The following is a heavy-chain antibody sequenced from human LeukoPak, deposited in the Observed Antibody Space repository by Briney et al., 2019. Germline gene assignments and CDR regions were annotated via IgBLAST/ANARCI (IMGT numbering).Heavy chain of an antibody. CDR2: IKQDGSEK. CDR3: ARVSPANYDILTGYYRQYYYYYGMDV. D-gene: IGHD3-9*01. J-gene: IGHJ6*02. V-gene: IGHV3-7*01. CDR1: GFTFSSYW. Sequence: GGSLRLSCAASGFTFSSYWMSWVRQAPGKGLEWVANIKQDGSEKYYVDSVKGPFTISRDNAKNSLYLQMNSLTAEDTAVYYCARVSPANYDILTGYYRQYYYYYGMDVWGQGTTVTVSS.